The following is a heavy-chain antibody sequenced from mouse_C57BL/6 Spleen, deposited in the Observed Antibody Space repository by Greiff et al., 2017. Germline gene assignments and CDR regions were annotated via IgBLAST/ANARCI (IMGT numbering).Heavy chain of an antibody. CDR1: GYTFTSYW. CDR2: IHPNSGST. D-gene: IGHD1-1*01. CDR3: ARKVLYYGSSLYYAMDY. V-gene: IGHV1-64*01. Sequence: QVQLQQPGAELVKPGASVKLSCKASGYTFTSYWMHWVKQRPGQGLEWIGMIHPNSGSTNYNEKFKSKATLTVDKSSSTAYMQLGSLPSEDSAVYYCARKVLYYGSSLYYAMDYWGQGTSVTVSS. J-gene: IGHJ4*01.